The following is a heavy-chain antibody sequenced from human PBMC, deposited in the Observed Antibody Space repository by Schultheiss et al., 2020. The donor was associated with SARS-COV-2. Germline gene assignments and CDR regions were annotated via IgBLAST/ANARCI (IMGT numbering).Heavy chain of an antibody. CDR3: ARDRGYCSSTSCYTGYYYYMDV. CDR1: GFTFSSYA. Sequence: GGSLRLSCAASGFTFSSYAMSWVRQAPGKGLVWVSRINSDGSASSYADSVKGRFTISRDNAKNSLYLQMNSLRAGDTAVYYCARDRGYCSSTSCYTGYYYYMDVWGKGTTVTVSS. D-gene: IGHD2-2*02. CDR2: INSDGSAS. V-gene: IGHV3-74*01. J-gene: IGHJ6*03.